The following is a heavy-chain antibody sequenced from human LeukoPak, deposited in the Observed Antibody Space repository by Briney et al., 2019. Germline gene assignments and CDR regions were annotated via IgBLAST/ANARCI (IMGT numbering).Heavy chain of an antibody. Sequence: GGSLRLSCAASGFTFSSYGMSWVRQAPGKGLEWVSAISGSGGSTYYADSVKGRFTISRDNSKNTLYLQMNSLRAEDTAVYYCAKEKTYYYYGSGSYPSNWFDPWGQGTLVTVSS. V-gene: IGHV3-23*01. J-gene: IGHJ5*02. CDR3: AKEKTYYYYGSGSYPSNWFDP. CDR1: GFTFSSYG. CDR2: ISGSGGST. D-gene: IGHD3-10*01.